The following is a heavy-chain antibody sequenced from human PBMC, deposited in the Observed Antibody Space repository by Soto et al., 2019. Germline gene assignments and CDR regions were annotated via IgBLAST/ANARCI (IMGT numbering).Heavy chain of an antibody. D-gene: IGHD2-8*01. CDR2: MNPNSGNT. Sequence: ASVKVSCKASGYTFTSYDINWVRQATGQGLEWMGWMNPNSGNTGYAQKFQGRVTMTRNTSISTAYMELSSLRSEDTAVYYCARGRPDCTNGVCRPYSDDAFDIWGQGTMVTVSS. J-gene: IGHJ3*02. V-gene: IGHV1-8*01. CDR1: GYTFTSYD. CDR3: ARGRPDCTNGVCRPYSDDAFDI.